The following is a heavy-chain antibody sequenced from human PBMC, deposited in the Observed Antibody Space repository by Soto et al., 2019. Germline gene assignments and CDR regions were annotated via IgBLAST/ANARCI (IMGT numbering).Heavy chain of an antibody. V-gene: IGHV3-53*01. D-gene: IGHD1-7*01. CDR1: GFTVSSNY. Sequence: GGSLRLSCAASGFTVSSNYLTWVRQAPGKGLKWVSVLYPNGRAFYADSVKGRFTISTDISQNSVYLQMNTLRAEDTAIYYCARGLGREYQDNRNYFHLDYWGQGTLVTVSS. CDR3: ARGLGREYQDNRNYFHLDY. CDR2: LYPNGRA. J-gene: IGHJ4*02.